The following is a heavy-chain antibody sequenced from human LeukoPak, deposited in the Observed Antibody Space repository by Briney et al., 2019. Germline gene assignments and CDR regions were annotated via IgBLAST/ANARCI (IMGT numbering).Heavy chain of an antibody. D-gene: IGHD6-13*01. CDR3: ARENSWDYYYYYYMDV. CDR2: ISYDGSNK. J-gene: IGHJ6*03. CDR1: GFTFSSYA. V-gene: IGHV3-30-3*01. Sequence: GRSLRLSCAASGFTFSSYAMHWVRQAPGKGLEWVAVISYDGSNKYYADSVKGRFTISRDNSKNTLYLQMNSLRAEDTAVYYCARENSWDYYYYYYMDVWGKGTTVTVSS.